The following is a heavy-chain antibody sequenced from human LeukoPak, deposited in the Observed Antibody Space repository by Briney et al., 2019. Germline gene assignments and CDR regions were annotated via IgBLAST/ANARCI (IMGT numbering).Heavy chain of an antibody. CDR3: ARDPAGHCSGGSCYSYYYGMDV. CDR1: GFTFSDYY. J-gene: IGHJ6*02. V-gene: IGHV3-11*01. CDR2: ISSSGSTI. D-gene: IGHD2-15*01. Sequence: GGSLRLSCAASGFTFSDYYMSWIRQAPGKGLEWVSYISSSGSTIYYADSVKGRFTISRDNAKNSLYLQMNSLRAEDTAVYYCARDPAGHCSGGSCYSYYYGMDVWGQGTTVTVSS.